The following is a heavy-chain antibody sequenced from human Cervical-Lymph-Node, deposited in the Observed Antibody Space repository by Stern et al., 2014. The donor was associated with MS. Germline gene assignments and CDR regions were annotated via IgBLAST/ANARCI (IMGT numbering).Heavy chain of an antibody. CDR1: GFTFSSYD. J-gene: IGHJ4*02. CDR2: IGTAGDT. CDR3: ARAKNYDFWSGYSGGYYFDY. V-gene: IGHV3-13*01. D-gene: IGHD3-3*01. Sequence: LQPGGSLRLSCAASGFTFSSYDMHWVRQATGKGLEWVSAIGTAGDTYYPGSVKGRFTISRENAKNSLYLQMNSLRAGDTAVYYCARAKNYDFWSGYSGGYYFDYWGQGTLVTVSS.